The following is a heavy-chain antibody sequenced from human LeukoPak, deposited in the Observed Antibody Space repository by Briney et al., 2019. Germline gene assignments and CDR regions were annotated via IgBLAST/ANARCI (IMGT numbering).Heavy chain of an antibody. D-gene: IGHD6-13*01. J-gene: IGHJ4*02. Sequence: GESLKISFNGSGYSFTSYWIGWVRQMPGKGPEWMGIIYPGDSDTRYSPSFQGQVTISADQSISTAYLQWSSLKASDTAMYYCARLVGGIAAAGHYFDYWGQGTLVTVSS. V-gene: IGHV5-51*01. CDR2: IYPGDSDT. CDR1: GYSFTSYW. CDR3: ARLVGGIAAAGHYFDY.